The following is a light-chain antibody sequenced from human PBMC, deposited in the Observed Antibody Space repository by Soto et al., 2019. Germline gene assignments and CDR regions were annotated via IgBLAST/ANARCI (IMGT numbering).Light chain of an antibody. Sequence: QSVLTQPPSVSGAPGQRDTISCTGSSSNIGAGYDVHWYQQLPGTAPKLLIYGNNNRPSGVPDRFSGSKSGTSASLAITGLQAEDEADYYCQSYDSSMSGYVFGTGTKVIVL. J-gene: IGLJ1*01. CDR1: SSNIGAGYD. V-gene: IGLV1-40*01. CDR3: QSYDSSMSGYV. CDR2: GNN.